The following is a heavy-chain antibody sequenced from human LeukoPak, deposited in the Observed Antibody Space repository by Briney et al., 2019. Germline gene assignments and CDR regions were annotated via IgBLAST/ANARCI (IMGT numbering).Heavy chain of an antibody. CDR2: IHYTGTT. CDR3: ATNRGGTYDRPFDI. V-gene: IGHV4-59*08. J-gene: IGHJ3*02. Sequence: SEXXSLXCIVSGGSINNHYWTWIRQPPGKXLXWIGDIHYTGTTKYNPSLKSRVTISVDTSKNQFSLYLTSVTATDTAVYFCATNRGGTYDRPFDIWGQGTMVTVSS. D-gene: IGHD1-26*01. CDR1: GGSINNHY.